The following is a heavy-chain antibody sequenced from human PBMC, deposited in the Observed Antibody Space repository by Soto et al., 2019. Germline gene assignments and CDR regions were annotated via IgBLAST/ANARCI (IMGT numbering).Heavy chain of an antibody. CDR1: GFSFSGYW. V-gene: IGHV3-7*03. CDR2: IKQDGSEK. J-gene: IGHJ6*02. Sequence: EVQLVESGGGLVQPGGSLRLSCAASGFSFSGYWMNWVRQAPGKGLEWVANIKQDGSEKYYVDSLKGRFTISRDNAKNSLYLQMNRLRADDTAIYYCARDLGLGAAGRGYFYYYGMDVWAQGTTVTVSS. CDR3: ARDLGLGAAGRGYFYYYGMDV. D-gene: IGHD6-13*01.